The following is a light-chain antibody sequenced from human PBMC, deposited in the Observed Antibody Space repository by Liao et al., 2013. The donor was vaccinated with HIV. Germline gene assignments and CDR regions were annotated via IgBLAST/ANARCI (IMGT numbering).Light chain of an antibody. CDR2: QDS. J-gene: IGLJ2*01. CDR3: QVWDSGPDSVV. V-gene: IGLV3-1*01. Sequence: SYELTQPPSVSVSLGQMARITCSGDKLGDKYACWYQQKPGQSPVLVIYQDSKRPSGVPERLSGYHSGSTAVLTISRVEAGDEADYYCQVWDSGPDSVVFGGGTKLTVL. CDR1: KLGDKY.